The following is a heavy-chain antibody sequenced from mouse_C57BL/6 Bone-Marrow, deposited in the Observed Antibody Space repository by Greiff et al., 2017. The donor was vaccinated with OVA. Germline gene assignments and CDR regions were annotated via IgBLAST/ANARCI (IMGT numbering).Heavy chain of an antibody. Sequence: EVKLVESGGDLVKPGGSLKLSCAASGFTFSSYGMSWVRQTPDKRLEWVATISSGGSYTYYPDSVKGRFTISRDNAKNTLYLQMSSLKSEDTAMYYCASLWGEPGAWFAYWGQGTLVTVSA. D-gene: IGHD1-1*02. V-gene: IGHV5-6*02. J-gene: IGHJ3*01. CDR1: GFTFSSYG. CDR2: ISSGGSYT. CDR3: ASLWGEPGAWFAY.